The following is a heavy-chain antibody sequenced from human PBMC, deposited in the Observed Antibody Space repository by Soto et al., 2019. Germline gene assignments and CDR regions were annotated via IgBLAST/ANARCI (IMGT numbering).Heavy chain of an antibody. CDR2: LSHTGKN. D-gene: IGHD6-25*01. J-gene: IGHJ4*02. V-gene: IGHV4-59*01. CDR3: ATQAGKWAGGSGGNHPSPFDL. CDR1: GRLIRGFY. Sequence: QVLLQASGPRLEKPSETLSLSCSDSGRLIRGFYWSWIRQSPEKGLEWIGLLSHTGKNEYNPSLRGRVTMAADTTKNQFNLKLNSGTAADTAVDYWATQAGKWAGGSGGNHPSPFDLWGQGMLVTVSS.